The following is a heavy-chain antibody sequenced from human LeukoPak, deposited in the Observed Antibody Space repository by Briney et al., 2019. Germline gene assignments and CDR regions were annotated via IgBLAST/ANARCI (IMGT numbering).Heavy chain of an antibody. D-gene: IGHD5-18*01. CDR2: IYYSGST. CDR1: GGSISSSSYY. Sequence: SETLSLTCTVSGGSISSSSYYWGWIRQPPGKGLEWIGSIYYSGSTNYNPSLKSRVTISVDTSKNQFSLKLSSVTAADTAVYYCAGSYSYGSKNADYWGQGTLVTVSS. CDR3: AGSYSYGSKNADY. V-gene: IGHV4-39*07. J-gene: IGHJ4*02.